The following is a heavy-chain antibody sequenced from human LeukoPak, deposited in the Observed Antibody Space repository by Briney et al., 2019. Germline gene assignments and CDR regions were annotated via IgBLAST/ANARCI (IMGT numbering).Heavy chain of an antibody. Sequence: SQTLSLTCAISGDSVSSNSAAWNWTRQSPSRGLEWLGRTYYRSKWYNDYAVSVKSRITINPDTSKNQFSLQLNSVTPEDTAVYYCARDREIGYYYDSSGYSPPEYYYYYMDVWGKGTTVTVSS. CDR1: GDSVSSNSAA. J-gene: IGHJ6*03. CDR3: ARDREIGYYYDSSGYSPPEYYYYYMDV. V-gene: IGHV6-1*01. D-gene: IGHD3-22*01. CDR2: TYYRSKWYN.